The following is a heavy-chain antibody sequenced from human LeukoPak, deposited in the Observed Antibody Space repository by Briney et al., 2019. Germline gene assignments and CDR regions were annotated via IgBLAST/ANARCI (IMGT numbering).Heavy chain of an antibody. CDR1: GFTFDDYA. CDR3: ARDPQSYIVVVPAALDY. Sequence: GGSLRLSCAASGFTFDDYAMHWVRQAPGKGLEWVSGISWNSGSIGYADSVKGRFTISRDNAKNSLYLQMNSLRAEDTALYYCARDPQSYIVVVPAALDYWGQGTLVTVSS. D-gene: IGHD2-2*01. CDR2: ISWNSGSI. J-gene: IGHJ4*02. V-gene: IGHV3-9*01.